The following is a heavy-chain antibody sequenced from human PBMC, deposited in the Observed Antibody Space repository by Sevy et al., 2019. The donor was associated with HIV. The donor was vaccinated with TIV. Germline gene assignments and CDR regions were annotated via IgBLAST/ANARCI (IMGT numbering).Heavy chain of an antibody. CDR1: GFTFTGST. CDR3: SSQRTIAVAGDYFDY. D-gene: IGHD6-19*01. V-gene: IGHV3-73*01. CDR2: IRSRAKTYAT. J-gene: IGHJ4*02. Sequence: GGSLRLSCAASGFTFTGSTMYWDRQASGKGLEWVARIRSRAKTYATADAASVKGRFTISRDDSRNTAYLQMNSLKTEDTAGYYCSSQRTIAVAGDYFDYWGQGTLVTVSS.